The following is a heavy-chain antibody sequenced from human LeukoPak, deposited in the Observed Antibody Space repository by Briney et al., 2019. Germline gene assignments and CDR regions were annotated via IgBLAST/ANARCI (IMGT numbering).Heavy chain of an antibody. D-gene: IGHD3-10*01. V-gene: IGHV1-46*01. Sequence: ASVKVSCKASGYTFTSYYMHWVRQAPGQGLEWMGIINPSGGSTSYAQKFQGRVTMTRDMSTSTVYMELSSLRAEDTAVYYCAKDRRFGELGGYYFDYWGQGTLVTVSS. CDR2: INPSGGST. J-gene: IGHJ4*02. CDR3: AKDRRFGELGGYYFDY. CDR1: GYTFTSYY.